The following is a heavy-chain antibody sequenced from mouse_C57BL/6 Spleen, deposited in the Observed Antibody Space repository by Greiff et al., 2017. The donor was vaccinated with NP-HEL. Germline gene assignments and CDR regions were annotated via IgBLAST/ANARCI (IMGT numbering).Heavy chain of an antibody. V-gene: IGHV5-9-1*02. CDR3: TRVLGRDYYAMDY. Sequence: EVKVVDSGGGLVQPGGSLKLSCAASGFTFSSYAMSWVRQTPEKRLEWVAYISSGGDYIYYADTVKGRFTISRDNARNTLYLQMSSLKSEDTAMYYCTRVLGRDYYAMDYWGQGTSVTVSS. D-gene: IGHD4-1*01. J-gene: IGHJ4*01. CDR2: ISSGGDYI. CDR1: GFTFSSYA.